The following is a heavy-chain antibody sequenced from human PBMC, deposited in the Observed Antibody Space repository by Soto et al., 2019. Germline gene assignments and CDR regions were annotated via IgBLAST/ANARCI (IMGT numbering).Heavy chain of an antibody. Sequence: QITLRESGPTLVQPTQTLTLTCTLSGVSLSTSGEGVGWIRQPPGKALEWLALIYWDDDKRFSPSLKSRLAITRDISKNQVVMTMTDMAPEDTAIYYCAHRQRIVVVGAPFDLWGQGSQVTVSS. V-gene: IGHV2-5*02. CDR1: GVSLSTSGEG. J-gene: IGHJ4*02. CDR3: AHRQRIVVVGAPFDL. D-gene: IGHD2-15*01. CDR2: IYWDDDK.